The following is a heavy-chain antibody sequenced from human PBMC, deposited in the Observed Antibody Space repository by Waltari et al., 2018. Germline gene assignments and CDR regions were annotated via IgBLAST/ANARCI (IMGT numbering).Heavy chain of an antibody. CDR2: IIPIFGTA. V-gene: IGHV1-69*01. CDR3: ARQGLKTEGPGFDP. J-gene: IGHJ5*02. Sequence: QVQLVQSGAEVKKPGSSVKVSCKASVGTFSSYAISWVRRPPGQGLEWMGGIIPIFGTANYAQKFQGRVTITADESTSTAYMELSSLRSEDTAVYYCARQGLKTEGPGFDPWGQGTLVTVSS. CDR1: VGTFSSYA.